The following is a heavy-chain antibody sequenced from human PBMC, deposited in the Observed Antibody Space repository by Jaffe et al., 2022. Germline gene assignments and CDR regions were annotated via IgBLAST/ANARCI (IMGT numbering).Heavy chain of an antibody. CDR3: AKDWGCSGGSCYSDYYYYYMDV. V-gene: IGHV3-23*01. Sequence: EVQLLESGGGLVQPGGSLRLSCAASGFTFSSYAMSWVRQAPGKGLEWVSAISGSGGSTYYADSVKGRFTISRDNSKNTLYLQMNSLRAEDTAVYYCAKDWGCSGGSCYSDYYYYYMDVWGKGTTVTVSS. CDR2: ISGSGGST. D-gene: IGHD2-15*01. CDR1: GFTFSSYA. J-gene: IGHJ6*03.